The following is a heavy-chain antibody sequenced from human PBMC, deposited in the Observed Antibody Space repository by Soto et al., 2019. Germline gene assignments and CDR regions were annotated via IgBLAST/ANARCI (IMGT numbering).Heavy chain of an antibody. CDR2: IYHSGSN. V-gene: IGHV4-4*02. CDR3: ARDDHIVVVPTSLGAMDV. J-gene: IGHJ6*02. Sequence: QVQLQESGPGLVKPSETLSLTCAVYGGSISSNKWWSWFRQPPGKGLEGIGEIYHSGSNNYNPSLQSRISISLDKSKYQFSLKLTSVTAADSAVYYCARDDHIVVVPTSLGAMDVWGQGTTVTVSS. D-gene: IGHD2-2*01. CDR1: GGSISSNKW.